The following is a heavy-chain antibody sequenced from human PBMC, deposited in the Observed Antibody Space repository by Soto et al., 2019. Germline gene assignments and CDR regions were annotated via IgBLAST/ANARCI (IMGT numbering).Heavy chain of an antibody. Sequence: EVQLAESGGGLVQPGGSLRLSCAASGFTFSSYEMNWVRQAPGKGLEWLSYISNSGTMIYYADSVKGRFTISRDNAKNSLYLQMNSLRAEDTAVYYCARVKHSSSWYGYFDYWGQGSLVTVSS. V-gene: IGHV3-48*03. J-gene: IGHJ4*02. D-gene: IGHD6-13*01. CDR1: GFTFSSYE. CDR3: ARVKHSSSWYGYFDY. CDR2: ISNSGTMI.